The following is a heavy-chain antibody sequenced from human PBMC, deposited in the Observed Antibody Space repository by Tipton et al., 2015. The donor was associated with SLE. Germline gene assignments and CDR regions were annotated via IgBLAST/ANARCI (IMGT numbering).Heavy chain of an antibody. CDR2: MNPNSGNT. V-gene: IGHV1-8*01. D-gene: IGHD6-25*01. J-gene: IGHJ3*02. CDR1: GYSFTSYD. Sequence: QSGAEVKKPGASVKVSCRASGYSFTSYDINWVRQATGQGLEWMGWMNPNSGNTGYAQKFQGRVTITRSTSISTAYMELSSLRSEDTAVYYCARAAGLKAFDIWGKGTMVPVSS. CDR3: ARAAGLKAFDI.